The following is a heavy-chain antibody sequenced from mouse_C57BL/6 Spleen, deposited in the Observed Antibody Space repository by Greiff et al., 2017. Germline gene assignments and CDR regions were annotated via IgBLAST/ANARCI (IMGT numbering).Heavy chain of an antibody. CDR3: TREYSLTGRCGDV. V-gene: IGHV1-15*01. D-gene: IGHD4-1*01. J-gene: IGHJ1*03. Sequence: VQLQESGAELVRPGASVTLSCKASGYTFTDYEMHWVKQTPVHGLEWIGAIDPETGGTAYNQKFKGTAILTADKSSSTAYMALRSLTSEDSAGYYCTREYSLTGRCGDVWGTGTTVTVSS. CDR2: IDPETGGT. CDR1: GYTFTDYE.